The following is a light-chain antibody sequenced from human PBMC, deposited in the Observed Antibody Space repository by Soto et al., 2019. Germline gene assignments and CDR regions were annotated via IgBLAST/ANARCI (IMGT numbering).Light chain of an antibody. V-gene: IGKV3-20*01. J-gene: IGKJ3*01. CDR2: GAS. Sequence: EIVSAHSPCTLSLSPGPTVTVSCSFRQIVSSSYLAWYQQKPGQAPRLLIYGASSRATGIPDRFSGSGSGTDFTLTISRLEPEDFAVYYCQQYGSSRFTFGPGTKVDIK. CDR3: QQYGSSRFT. CDR1: QIVSSSY.